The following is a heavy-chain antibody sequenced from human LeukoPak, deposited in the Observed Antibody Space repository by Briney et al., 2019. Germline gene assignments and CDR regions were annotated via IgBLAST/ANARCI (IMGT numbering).Heavy chain of an antibody. CDR3: ASPPGGYSSSWYVGY. CDR2: ISYDGSNK. CDR1: GFTFSSYA. Sequence: TGGSLRLSCAASGFTFSSYAMHWVRQAPGKGLEWVAVISYDGSNKYYADSVKGRFTISRDNSKNTLYLQMNSLRAEDTAVYYCASPPGGYSSSWYVGYWGQGTLVTVSS. V-gene: IGHV3-30-3*01. D-gene: IGHD6-13*01. J-gene: IGHJ4*02.